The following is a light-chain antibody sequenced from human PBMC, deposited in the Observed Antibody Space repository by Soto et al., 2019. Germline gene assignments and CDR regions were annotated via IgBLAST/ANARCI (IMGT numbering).Light chain of an antibody. Sequence: QSVLTQPPSASVSPGQSVTISCTGTSSDVGGYNYVSWYQQHPGKAPKLMISEVSKRPSGVPDRFSGSKSGNTASLTVSGLQAEDEADYYCSSFAGNTNLVFGGGTKLTVL. CDR3: SSFAGNTNLV. J-gene: IGLJ2*01. CDR1: SSDVGGYNY. CDR2: EVS. V-gene: IGLV2-8*01.